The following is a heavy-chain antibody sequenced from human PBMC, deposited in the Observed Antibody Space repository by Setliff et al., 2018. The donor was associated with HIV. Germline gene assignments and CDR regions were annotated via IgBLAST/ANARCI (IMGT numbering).Heavy chain of an antibody. D-gene: IGHD6-13*01. CDR2: IIPIFGTA. Sequence: SVKVSCKASGGTFSSHAISWVRQAPGQGLEWMGGIIPIFGTANYAQKFQGRVTITADESTSTAYMELSSLRSEDTAVYYCAVGDSSSWYGVDYWGQGTLVTVSS. CDR3: AVGDSSSWYGVDY. V-gene: IGHV1-69*13. J-gene: IGHJ4*02. CDR1: GGTFSSHA.